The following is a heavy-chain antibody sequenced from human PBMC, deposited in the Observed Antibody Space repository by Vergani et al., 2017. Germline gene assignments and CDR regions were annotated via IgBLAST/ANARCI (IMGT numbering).Heavy chain of an antibody. J-gene: IGHJ4*02. V-gene: IGHV3-30*18. CDR3: AKDRLRVGGVVVVAPRFYYDY. CDR2: ISCYGSNK. D-gene: IGHD2-21*01. Sequence: QVQLVESGGGVVQPGRSLRLSCAASGFTFSSYGMHWVRQAPGKGMEWVAVISCYGSNKYYADSVKGRFTISRDNSKNTLYLQMNSLRAEDTAVYYCAKDRLRVGGVVVVAPRFYYDYWGQGILVIVSS. CDR1: GFTFSSYG.